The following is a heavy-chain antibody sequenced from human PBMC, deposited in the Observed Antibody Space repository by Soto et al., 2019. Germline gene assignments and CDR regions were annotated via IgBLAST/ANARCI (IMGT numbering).Heavy chain of an antibody. CDR2: IYYTGNA. J-gene: IGHJ5*02. Sequence: SETLSLTCTVSGGTISSWYWGWIRQPPGKGLEWIGYIYYTGNAYYNPSLKSRVTISVDTSKNQFSLKLTSVTAADAALYYCARDFFDSSDYTTNWFDPWGQGTLVTVS. CDR3: ARDFFDSSDYTTNWFDP. V-gene: IGHV4-59*08. D-gene: IGHD3-22*01. CDR1: GGTISSWY.